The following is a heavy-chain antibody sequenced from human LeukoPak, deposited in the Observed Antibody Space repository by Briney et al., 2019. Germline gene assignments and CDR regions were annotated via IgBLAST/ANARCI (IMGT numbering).Heavy chain of an antibody. Sequence: PGGSLRLSCAASGFTFSSYAMHWVRQAPGKGLEWVAVISYDGSNKYYADSVKGRFTISRDNSKNTLYLQMNSLRAEDTAVYYCARYQVIRADDAFDIWGQGTMVTVSS. CDR1: GFTFSSYA. J-gene: IGHJ3*02. D-gene: IGHD2-2*01. CDR3: ARYQVIRADDAFDI. V-gene: IGHV3-30-3*01. CDR2: ISYDGSNK.